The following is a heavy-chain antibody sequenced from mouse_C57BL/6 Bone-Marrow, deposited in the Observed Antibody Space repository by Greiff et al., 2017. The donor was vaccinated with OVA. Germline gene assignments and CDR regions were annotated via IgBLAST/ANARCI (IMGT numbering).Heavy chain of an antibody. V-gene: IGHV1-36*01. CDR3: ARRGSTVVDGWYFDV. Sequence: EVKLVESGPVLVKPGPSVKISCKASGFTFTDYYMHWVKQSHGKSLEWIGLVYPYNGGTSYNQKFKGKATLTVDTSSSTAYMELNSLTSEDSAVYYCARRGSTVVDGWYFDVWGTGTTVTVSS. J-gene: IGHJ1*03. D-gene: IGHD1-1*01. CDR2: VYPYNGGT. CDR1: GFTFTDYY.